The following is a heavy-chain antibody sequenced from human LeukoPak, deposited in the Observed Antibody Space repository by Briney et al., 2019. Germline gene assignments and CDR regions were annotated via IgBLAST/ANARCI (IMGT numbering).Heavy chain of an antibody. CDR3: ARQHSRRSAVAESY. D-gene: IGHD6-19*01. J-gene: IGHJ4*02. CDR2: VHYSGTA. Sequence: SETLSLTCTVSDGSITNYDWSWVRQPPGKGLEFIGHVHYSGTANYNPSLRSRVTISIDTSKKHFFLKLKSVTAADTAMYYCARQHSRRSAVAESYWGQGTLVTVSS. CDR1: DGSITNYD. V-gene: IGHV4-59*08.